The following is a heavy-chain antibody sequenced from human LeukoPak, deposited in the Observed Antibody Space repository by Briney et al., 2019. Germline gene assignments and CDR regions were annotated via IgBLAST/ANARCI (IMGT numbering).Heavy chain of an antibody. CDR2: IWYDGSNK. CDR3: ARDSAVQDNYYYYYGMDV. Sequence: GRSLRLSCAASGFTFSSYGMHWVRQAPGKGLEWVAVIWYDGSNKYYADSVKGRFTISRDNSKNTLYLQMNSLRAEDTAVYYCARDSAVQDNYYYYYGMDVWGQGTTVTVSS. J-gene: IGHJ6*02. V-gene: IGHV3-33*01. D-gene: IGHD2-15*01. CDR1: GFTFSSYG.